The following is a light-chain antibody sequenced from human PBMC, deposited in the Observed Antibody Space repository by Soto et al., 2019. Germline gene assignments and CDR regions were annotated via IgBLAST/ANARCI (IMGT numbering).Light chain of an antibody. Sequence: EIVLTQSPATLSLSPGERATLSCRASQSVSSYLAWYQQKPGQAPRLLIYDASNRATGIPARFSGSGSGTNFTLTIISLEPEDFAVYYCQQRSNWPPTFGQGTKV. J-gene: IGKJ1*01. CDR2: DAS. V-gene: IGKV3-11*01. CDR1: QSVSSY. CDR3: QQRSNWPPT.